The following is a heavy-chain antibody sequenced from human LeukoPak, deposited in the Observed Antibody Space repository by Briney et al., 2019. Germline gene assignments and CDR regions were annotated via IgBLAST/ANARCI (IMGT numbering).Heavy chain of an antibody. V-gene: IGHV4-59*01. CDR1: GGSISNYY. J-gene: IGHJ4*02. CDR3: ARGGGGRGVFDY. D-gene: IGHD2-15*01. CDR2: IYYSGST. Sequence: PSETLSLTCAVSGGSISNYYWGWIRQPPGKGLEWIGYIYYSGSTNYNPSLKSRVTISVDTSKNQFSLKLSSVTAADTAVYYCARGGGGRGVFDYWGQGTLVTVSS.